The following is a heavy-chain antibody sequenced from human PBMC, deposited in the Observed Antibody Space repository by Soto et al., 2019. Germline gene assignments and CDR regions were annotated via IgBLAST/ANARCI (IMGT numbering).Heavy chain of an antibody. CDR2: IYYSGST. V-gene: IGHV4-31*03. D-gene: IGHD3-22*01. J-gene: IGHJ4*02. CDR1: GGSISSGGYY. Sequence: SETLSLTCTVSGGSISSGGYYWSWIRQHPGKGLEWIGYIYYSGSTYYNPSLKSRVTISVDTSKNQFSLKLSSVTAADTAVYYCARGGYYYDSSGYETPFDYWGQGTLVTVSS. CDR3: ARGGYYYDSSGYETPFDY.